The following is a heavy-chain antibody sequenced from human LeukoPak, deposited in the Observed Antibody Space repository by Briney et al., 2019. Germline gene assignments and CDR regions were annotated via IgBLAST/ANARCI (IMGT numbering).Heavy chain of an antibody. J-gene: IGHJ6*03. CDR1: RFTFSDYA. CDR3: TTPRYCSSTSCPRDYYYYMDV. Sequence: GGSLRLSCAASRFTFSDYAMSWVRQAPGKRLEWVSTIEGDDSATHYADAVKGRFTISRDNSKDTLYLQMNSLKAEDTAVYYCTTPRYCSSTSCPRDYYYYMDVWGKGTTVTVSS. V-gene: IGHV3-23*01. CDR2: IEGDDSAT. D-gene: IGHD2-2*01.